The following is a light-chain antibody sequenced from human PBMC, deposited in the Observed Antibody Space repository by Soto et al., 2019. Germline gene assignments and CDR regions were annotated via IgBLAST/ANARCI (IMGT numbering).Light chain of an antibody. CDR1: SSNIGSNT. CDR3: AAWDDSLNGPV. J-gene: IGLJ2*01. V-gene: IGLV1-44*01. CDR2: SNT. Sequence: QAVVTQPPSASGTPGQRVTISCSGSSSNIGSNTVNWYQQLPGTAPKLLIYSNTHRPSGVPDRFSGSKSGTSASLAISGLQSEDEADYYCAAWDDSLNGPVFGGGTKLTVL.